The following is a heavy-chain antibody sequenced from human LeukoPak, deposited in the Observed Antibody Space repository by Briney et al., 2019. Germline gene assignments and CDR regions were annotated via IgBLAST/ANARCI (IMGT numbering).Heavy chain of an antibody. CDR2: ISYDGSNK. CDR1: GFTFSSYA. D-gene: IGHD3-22*01. J-gene: IGHJ4*02. CDR3: ARVGTRIVGY. Sequence: GGSLRLSCAAPGFTFSSYAMHWVRQAPGKGLEWVAVISYDGSNKYYADSVKGRFTISRDNSKNTLYLQMNSLRAEDTAVYYCARVGTRIVGYWGQGTLVTVSS. V-gene: IGHV3-30*01.